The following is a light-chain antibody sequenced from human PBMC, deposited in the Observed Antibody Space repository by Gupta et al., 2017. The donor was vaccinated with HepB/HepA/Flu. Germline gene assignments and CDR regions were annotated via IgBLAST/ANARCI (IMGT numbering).Light chain of an antibody. CDR3: QQYIISPYT. CDR2: GAS. V-gene: IGKV3-20*01. Sequence: EIVLTQSPGSLSLSPGERVTLSCRASQSVSSTYLAWYQHKPGQAPRLLIYGASSRATDLPDRFTGSGSGTDFTLTISRLEPEDFAVYYCQQYIISPYTFGQGTKLEIK. CDR1: QSVSSTY. J-gene: IGKJ2*01.